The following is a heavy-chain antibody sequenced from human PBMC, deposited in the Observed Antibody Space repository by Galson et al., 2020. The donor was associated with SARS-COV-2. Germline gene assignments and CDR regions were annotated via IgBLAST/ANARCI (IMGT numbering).Heavy chain of an antibody. CDR1: GFTFSDHA. Sequence: GESLKISCAASGFTFSDHAMHWVRQAPGKGLEWVAQIFFDGSEKYYGDSVRGRFTISRDSSKNTVYLQMNNLRVDDTAVYYGARDGQSSRGWAFDYWGQGTLLTVSS. V-gene: IGHV3-33*01. D-gene: IGHD6-19*01. CDR2: IFFDGSEK. J-gene: IGHJ4*02. CDR3: ARDGQSSRGWAFDY.